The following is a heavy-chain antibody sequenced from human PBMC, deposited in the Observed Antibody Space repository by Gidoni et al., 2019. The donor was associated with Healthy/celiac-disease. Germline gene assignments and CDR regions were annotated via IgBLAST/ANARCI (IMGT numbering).Heavy chain of an antibody. CDR1: GFTFSSDS. J-gene: IGHJ4*02. CDR3: ARTHQYSSSWYGGPLDY. Sequence: EVQLVESGGGLVQPGGSLRLSCAASGFTFSSDSMNWVRQAPGKGLEWVSYISSSSSTIYYADSVKGRFTISRDNAKNSLYLQMNSLRDEDTAVYYCARTHQYSSSWYGGPLDYWGQGTLVTVSS. D-gene: IGHD6-13*01. CDR2: ISSSSSTI. V-gene: IGHV3-48*02.